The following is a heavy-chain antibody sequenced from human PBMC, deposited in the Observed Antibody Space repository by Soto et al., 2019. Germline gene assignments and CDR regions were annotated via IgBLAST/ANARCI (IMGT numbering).Heavy chain of an antibody. CDR1: GGSISSGGYY. D-gene: IGHD4-4*01. CDR2: IYYSGST. J-gene: IGHJ6*02. CDR3: ARGSRTVTTSSNYYYYYYGMDV. V-gene: IGHV4-31*03. Sequence: SETLSLTCTVSGGSISSGGYYWSWIRQHPGKGLEWIGYIYYSGSTYYNPSLKSRVTISVDTAKNQFSLKLSSVTAADTDVYYCARGSRTVTTSSNYYYYYYGMDVWGQGTTVTVSS.